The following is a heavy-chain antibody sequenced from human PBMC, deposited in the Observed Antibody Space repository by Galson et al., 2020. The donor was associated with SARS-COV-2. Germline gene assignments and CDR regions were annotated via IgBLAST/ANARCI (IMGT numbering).Heavy chain of an antibody. V-gene: IGHV3-23*01. CDR1: GFTFSTYA. CDR2: IAHSRHT. CDR3: AKRLTKSTAGFDY. D-gene: IGHD4-17*01. Sequence: GGSLRLSCAASGFTFSTYAMSWVRQAPGKGLEWVSAIAHSRHTYYAESAKGRFTISRDNSKSTLYLQMTSLRAEDTAVYYCAKRLTKSTAGFDYWGQGTLVTVSS. J-gene: IGHJ4*02.